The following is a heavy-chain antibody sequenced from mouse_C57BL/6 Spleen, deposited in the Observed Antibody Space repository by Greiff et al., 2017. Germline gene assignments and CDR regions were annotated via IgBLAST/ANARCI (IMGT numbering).Heavy chain of an antibody. V-gene: IGHV5-12*01. Sequence: EVKLEESGGGLVQPGGSLKLSCAASGFTFSDYYMYWVRQTPEKRLEWVAYISNGGGSTYYPDTVKGRFTISRDNAKNTLYLQMSRLKSEDTAMYYCARQDSYSGWYFDVWGTGTTVTVSS. CDR1: GFTFSDYY. J-gene: IGHJ1*03. D-gene: IGHD2-12*01. CDR3: ARQDSYSGWYFDV. CDR2: ISNGGGST.